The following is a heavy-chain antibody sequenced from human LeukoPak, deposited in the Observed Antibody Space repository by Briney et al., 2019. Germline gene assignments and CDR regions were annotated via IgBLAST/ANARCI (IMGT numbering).Heavy chain of an antibody. V-gene: IGHV3-11*01. J-gene: IGHJ4*02. D-gene: IGHD3/OR15-3a*01. CDR2: ISGSGNDI. CDR3: GSHAGRTGSDD. CDR1: GFIFSGYY. Sequence: GGSLRLSCAISGFIFSGYYMSGLRQAPGKGLEWVSYISGSGNDISYADSVKGQFTISRDNAKGSLYLQMNRLRAADTAVYYCGSHAGRTGSDDWGQGTLVTVSS.